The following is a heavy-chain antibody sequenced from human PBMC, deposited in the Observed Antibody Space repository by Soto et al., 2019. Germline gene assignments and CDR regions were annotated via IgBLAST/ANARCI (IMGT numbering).Heavy chain of an antibody. J-gene: IGHJ4*02. Sequence: SETLSLTCTVSGGSISSSSYYWGWIRQPPGKGLEWIGSIYYSGSTYYNPSLKSRVTISVDTSKNQFSLKLSSVTAADTAVYYCASGNYYDSSGYYYEMFDYWGQGTLVTVSS. CDR1: GGSISSSSYY. CDR2: IYYSGST. CDR3: ASGNYYDSSGYYYEMFDY. D-gene: IGHD3-22*01. V-gene: IGHV4-39*01.